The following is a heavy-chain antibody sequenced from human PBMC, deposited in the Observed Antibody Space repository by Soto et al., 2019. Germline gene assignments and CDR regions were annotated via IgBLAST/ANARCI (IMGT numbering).Heavy chain of an antibody. D-gene: IGHD2-8*01. CDR1: GFVFADYG. V-gene: IGHV3-30*18. J-gene: IGHJ6*02. Sequence: GGSLRLSCAASGFVFADYGVHWVRQAPGKGLEWVAVISFDGTNKFYADSVKGRFTISRDNSNNTLXXXXXXXRTEDTAVYYCAKDTLYPVVSYFYYGLDVWGQGTTVTVSS. CDR3: AKDTLYPVVSYFYYGLDV. CDR2: ISFDGTNK.